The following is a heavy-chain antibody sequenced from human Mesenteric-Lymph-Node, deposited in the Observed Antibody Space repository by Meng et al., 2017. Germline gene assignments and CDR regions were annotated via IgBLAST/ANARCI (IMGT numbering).Heavy chain of an antibody. CDR3: ARSLGDYLLFDY. Sequence: QVAVVGSGGGLVKPGGSLRLFCAASVFTFSDYYMSWIRQAPGKGLEWVSYISSSGSTIYYADSVKGRFTISRDNAKNSLYLQMNSLRAEDTAVYYCARSLGDYLLFDYWGQGTLVTVSS. V-gene: IGHV3-11*01. CDR2: ISSSGSTI. D-gene: IGHD4-17*01. J-gene: IGHJ4*02. CDR1: VFTFSDYY.